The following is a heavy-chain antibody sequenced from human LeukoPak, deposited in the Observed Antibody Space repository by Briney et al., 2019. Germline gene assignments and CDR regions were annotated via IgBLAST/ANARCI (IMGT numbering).Heavy chain of an antibody. CDR3: AKTVNYYDSRRLDY. Sequence: PGGSLRLSCAASGFSFSNYGMHWVRQGPGKGLEWVAIISYDGISKYYGDSVKGRFTISRDNSKNTLYLHMNSLKPEDTAVYYCAKTVNYYDSRRLDYWGQGTLVAVSS. V-gene: IGHV3-30*18. CDR2: ISYDGISK. D-gene: IGHD3-22*01. CDR1: GFSFSNYG. J-gene: IGHJ4*02.